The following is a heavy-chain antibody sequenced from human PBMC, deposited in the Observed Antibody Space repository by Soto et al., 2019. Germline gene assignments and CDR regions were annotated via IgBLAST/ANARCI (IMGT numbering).Heavy chain of an antibody. V-gene: IGHV3-23*01. Sequence: GWSLRLSCAASGFTFGSYAMSWVRQAPGKGLEWVSAISGSGGSTYYADSVKGRFTISRDNSKNTLYLQMNSLRAEDTAVYYCAKGTYCSSTSCYTFFDYWGQGTLVTVSS. CDR2: ISGSGGST. J-gene: IGHJ4*02. CDR1: GFTFGSYA. D-gene: IGHD2-2*02. CDR3: AKGTYCSSTSCYTFFDY.